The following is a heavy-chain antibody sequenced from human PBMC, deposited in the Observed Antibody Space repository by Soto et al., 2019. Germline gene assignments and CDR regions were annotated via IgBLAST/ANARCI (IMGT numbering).Heavy chain of an antibody. CDR1: GFTFSSYA. D-gene: IGHD3-9*01. V-gene: IGHV3-30-3*01. J-gene: IGHJ5*02. Sequence: QVQLVESGGGVVQPGRSLRLSCAASGFTFSSYAMHWVRQAPGKGLEWVAVISYDGNNKYYADSVTGRFTISRDNSKDTLYLQMNSLRAEDTAVYYCARDCLYDILNGYIFDPWGQGTLVTVSS. CDR3: ARDCLYDILNGYIFDP. CDR2: ISYDGNNK.